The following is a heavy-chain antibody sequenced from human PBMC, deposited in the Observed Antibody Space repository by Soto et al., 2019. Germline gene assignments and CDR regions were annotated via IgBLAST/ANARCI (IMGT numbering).Heavy chain of an antibody. CDR2: IYYSGST. Sequence: SETLSLTCTVSGGSISSGGYYWSWIRQHPWKGLEWIGYIYYSGSTYYNPSLKSRVTISLDTSKNQFSLKLSSVTAADTAVYYCARKGSSWSIDYWGQGTLVTVSS. CDR3: ARKGSSWSIDY. CDR1: GGSISSGGYY. J-gene: IGHJ4*02. D-gene: IGHD6-13*01. V-gene: IGHV4-31*03.